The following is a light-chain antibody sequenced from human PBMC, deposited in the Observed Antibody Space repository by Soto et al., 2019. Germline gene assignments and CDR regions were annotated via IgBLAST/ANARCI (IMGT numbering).Light chain of an antibody. J-gene: IGKJ2*03. CDR2: AAS. Sequence: EIVLTQSPGTLSLSPGERVTLSCRASQYISSTYLAWYQQKPGQAPRLLIYAASSRATGTPDRFSGSGSGTDFTLAISRLEPEDFAVYYCQGYSDSPLTYSFGQGTSLEI. CDR1: QYISSTY. V-gene: IGKV3-20*01. CDR3: QGYSDSPLTYS.